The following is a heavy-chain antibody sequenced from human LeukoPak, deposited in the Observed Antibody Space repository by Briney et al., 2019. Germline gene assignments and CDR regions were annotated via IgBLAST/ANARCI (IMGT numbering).Heavy chain of an antibody. J-gene: IGHJ4*02. V-gene: IGHV3-7*01. D-gene: IGHD6-19*01. CDR3: ARGRSSGRYGIFDY. CDR1: GFTFSNYW. CDR2: IHPGGREK. Sequence: GGSLRLSCAASGFTFSNYWMNWVRQAPGKGREGLASIHPGGREKYYVDSVEGRFTVSRDNAENSLYLQINSLRAEDTAVYYCARGRSSGRYGIFDYWGQGALVTVSS.